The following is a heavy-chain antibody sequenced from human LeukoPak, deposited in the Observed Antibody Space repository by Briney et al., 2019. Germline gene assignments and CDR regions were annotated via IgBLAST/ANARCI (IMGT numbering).Heavy chain of an antibody. Sequence: PSETLSLTCAVYGGSFSGYYWSWIRQPPGKGLEWIGEINHSGSTNYNPSLKSRVTISVDTSKNQFSLKLSSVTAADTAVYYCARVSPLGGVPYSSSWPSQVSYYFDYWGQGTLVTGSS. CDR2: INHSGST. J-gene: IGHJ4*02. D-gene: IGHD6-13*01. V-gene: IGHV4-34*01. CDR3: ARVSPLGGVPYSSSWPSQVSYYFDY. CDR1: GGSFSGYY.